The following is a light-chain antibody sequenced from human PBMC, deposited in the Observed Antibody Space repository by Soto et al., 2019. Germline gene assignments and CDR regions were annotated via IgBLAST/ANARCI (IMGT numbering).Light chain of an antibody. CDR1: SSDVGGYNY. CDR2: DVS. Sequence: QSALTQPASVSGSPGQSIAISCTGTSSDVGGYNYVSWYQQHPGKAPKLILCDVSNRPSGVSDRFSGSKSGNTASLTISGLHTEDEADYYCSSYTTSSTYVFGTGTKLTVL. J-gene: IGLJ1*01. CDR3: SSYTTSSTYV. V-gene: IGLV2-14*01.